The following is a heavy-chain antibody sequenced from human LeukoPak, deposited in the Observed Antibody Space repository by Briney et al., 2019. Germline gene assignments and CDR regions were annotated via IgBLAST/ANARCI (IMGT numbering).Heavy chain of an antibody. CDR2: TRHEGRKE. D-gene: IGHD1-14*01. V-gene: IGHV3-30*02. Sequence: PGGTLRLSCAASGFTFSSYGMHWVRQAPGKGLEGVAFTRHEGRKEHYADSVKGGYPNSGDNSKHTLYLQKNTQRGEDRAVYYCAKGPSANQFDPWGQGTLVSVSS. J-gene: IGHJ5*02. CDR3: AKGPSANQFDP. CDR1: GFTFSSYG.